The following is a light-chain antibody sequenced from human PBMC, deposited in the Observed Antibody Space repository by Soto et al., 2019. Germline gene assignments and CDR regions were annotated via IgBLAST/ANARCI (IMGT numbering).Light chain of an antibody. V-gene: IGKV3-20*01. CDR3: QQYGSSGT. CDR1: QSVSNNY. Sequence: ELVLTQSPGTLSLSPGDSATLSCRASQSVSNNYLAWYQQKPGQAPRLLIYGASNRATGIQDRFSGSGSGTEFTLTIRSLEPEDFAVYYCQQYGSSGTFGQGTKVDIK. J-gene: IGKJ1*01. CDR2: GAS.